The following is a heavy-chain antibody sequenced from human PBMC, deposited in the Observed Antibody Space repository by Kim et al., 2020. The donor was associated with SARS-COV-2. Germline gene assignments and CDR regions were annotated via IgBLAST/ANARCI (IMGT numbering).Heavy chain of an antibody. Sequence: SETLSLTCAVYGGSFSGYYWSWIRQPPGKGLEWIGEINHSGSTNYNPSLKSRVTISVDTSKNQFSLKLSSVTAADTAVYYCARSPGAVFFAYWFDPWGQGTLVTVSS. J-gene: IGHJ5*02. D-gene: IGHD1-20*01. CDR3: ARSPGAVFFAYWFDP. CDR2: INHSGST. CDR1: GGSFSGYY. V-gene: IGHV4-34*01.